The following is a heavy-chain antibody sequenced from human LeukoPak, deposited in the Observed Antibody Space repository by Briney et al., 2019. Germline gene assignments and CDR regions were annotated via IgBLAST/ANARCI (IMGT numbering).Heavy chain of an antibody. D-gene: IGHD2-21*02. CDR1: GFNFRSQG. V-gene: IGHV3-30*19. J-gene: IGHJ4*02. CDR3: ARGSIVVVTATHFDY. Sequence: GGSLGLSCAASGFNFRSQGMHWVRQAPGKGLEWVAVISYDGSNKYYADSVKGRFTISRDNSKNTLYLQMNSLRAEDTAVYYCARGSIVVVTATHFDYWGQGTLVTVSS. CDR2: ISYDGSNK.